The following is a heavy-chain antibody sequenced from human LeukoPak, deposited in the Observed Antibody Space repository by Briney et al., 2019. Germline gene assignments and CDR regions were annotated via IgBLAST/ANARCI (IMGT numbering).Heavy chain of an antibody. Sequence: GGSLRLSCAASGFTFSSYGMHWVRQAPGKGLEWVAVISYDGSNKYYADSVKGRFTSSRDNSKNTLYLQMNSLRAEDTAVYYCAKGLYDILTGHYYYYYGMDVWGQGTTVTVSS. J-gene: IGHJ6*02. CDR3: AKGLYDILTGHYYYYYGMDV. V-gene: IGHV3-30*18. CDR2: ISYDGSNK. D-gene: IGHD3-9*01. CDR1: GFTFSSYG.